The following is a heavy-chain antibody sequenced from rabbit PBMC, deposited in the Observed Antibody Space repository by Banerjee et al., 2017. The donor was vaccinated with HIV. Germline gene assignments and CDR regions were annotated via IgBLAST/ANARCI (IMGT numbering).Heavy chain of an antibody. D-gene: IGHD8-1*01. V-gene: IGHV1S40*01. CDR2: IYAGSGGTT. J-gene: IGHJ4*01. CDR1: GFSFSSSYW. CDR3: ARGAGSSSYWIYLYYFNL. Sequence: QSLEESGGDLVKPGASLTLTCTASGFSFSSSYWICWVRQAPGKGLEWIACIYAGSGGTTYYASWAKGRFTISKTSSTTVTLQMTSLTAADTATYFCARGAGSSSYWIYLYYFNLWGPGTLVTVS.